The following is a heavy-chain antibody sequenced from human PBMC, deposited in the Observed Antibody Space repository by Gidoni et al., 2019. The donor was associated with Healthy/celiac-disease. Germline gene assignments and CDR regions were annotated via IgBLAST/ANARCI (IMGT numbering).Heavy chain of an antibody. Sequence: EVQLLESGGGLVQPGGSLRLSCAASGFTFSRYAMSWVRQAPGKGLEWVSAISGSGGSTYYADSVKGRFTISRDNSKNTLYLQMNSLRAEDTAVYYCAKVGYYDYVLLDYWGQGTLVTVSS. V-gene: IGHV3-23*01. CDR2: ISGSGGST. CDR1: GFTFSRYA. CDR3: AKVGYYDYVLLDY. J-gene: IGHJ4*02. D-gene: IGHD3-16*01.